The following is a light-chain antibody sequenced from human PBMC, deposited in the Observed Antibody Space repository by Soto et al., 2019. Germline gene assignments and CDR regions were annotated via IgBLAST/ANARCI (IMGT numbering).Light chain of an antibody. Sequence: ENVLTQSPGTLSLSPGERATLSCRASQSVSSSFLVWYQQKPGQAPRPLIYGASSRATGIPDRFSGSGSGTDFTLTISRLEPEDFAVYYCHQYGSSRFTFGPGTKVDIK. CDR3: HQYGSSRFT. J-gene: IGKJ3*01. V-gene: IGKV3-20*01. CDR1: QSVSSSF. CDR2: GAS.